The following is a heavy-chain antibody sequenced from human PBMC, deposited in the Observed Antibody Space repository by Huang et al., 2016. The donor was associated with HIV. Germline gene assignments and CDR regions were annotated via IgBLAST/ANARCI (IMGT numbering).Heavy chain of an antibody. D-gene: IGHD5-12*01. CDR2: NNPGKGNT. V-gene: IGHV1-3*01. CDR1: GYNFTSRG. CDR3: ASGQRMRESDIVATIPVS. Sequence: QVHLVQSGPEVKKPGASVKVSCKASGYNFTSRGLHWVRQATGQSLEWRGYNNPGKGNTKYSPKFQDGVTLTRDISANTAYMQLSRLTSEDTAVYYCASGQRMRESDIVATIPVSWGQGALVTVSS. J-gene: IGHJ5*02.